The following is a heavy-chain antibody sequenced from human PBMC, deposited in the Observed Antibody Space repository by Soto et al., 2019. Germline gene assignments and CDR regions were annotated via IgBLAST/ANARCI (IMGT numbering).Heavy chain of an antibody. J-gene: IGHJ5*02. D-gene: IGHD5-18*01. CDR2: FDPEDGET. CDR3: ATVGSYGSCFDP. V-gene: IGHV1-24*01. Sequence: ASVKVSCKVSGYTLTELSMHWVRQAPGKGLEWMGGFDPEDGETIYAQKFQGRVTMTEDTSTDTAYMELSSLRSEDTAVYYCATVGSYGSCFDPWGQGTLVTVSS. CDR1: GYTLTELS.